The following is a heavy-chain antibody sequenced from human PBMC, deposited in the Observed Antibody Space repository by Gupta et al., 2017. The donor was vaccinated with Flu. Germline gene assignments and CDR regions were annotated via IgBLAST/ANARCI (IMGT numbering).Heavy chain of an antibody. CDR1: GFPFVDYA. Sequence: EVRLVESGGGFAQPGRSLRLSWPASGFPFVDYAMHWVRQDPGKGLEWVSGISWNGGSAGYADSGKGRFTISRDNAKTTLYLQMDSLRTEDTALYYCAKSPRGDYYFYGMAVWGLGTTVTVSS. D-gene: IGHD3-10*01. CDR2: ISWNGGSA. V-gene: IGHV3-9*01. CDR3: AKSPRGDYYFYGMAV. J-gene: IGHJ6*02.